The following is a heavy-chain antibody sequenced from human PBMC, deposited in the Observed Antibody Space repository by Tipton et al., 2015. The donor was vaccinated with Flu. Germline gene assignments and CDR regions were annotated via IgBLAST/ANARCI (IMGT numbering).Heavy chain of an antibody. CDR3: ARGYCSGGNCYNAFDI. D-gene: IGHD2-15*01. Sequence: TLSLTCTVSGGSISSGGSYWSWIRQHPGKGLEWIGYMYNSGSTYYNPSLKSRLTISGDTSKNQFSLKLSSVTAADTAVYYCARGYCSGGNCYNAFDIWGQGTMVTVSS. V-gene: IGHV4-31*03. J-gene: IGHJ3*02. CDR1: GGSISSGGSY. CDR2: MYNSGST.